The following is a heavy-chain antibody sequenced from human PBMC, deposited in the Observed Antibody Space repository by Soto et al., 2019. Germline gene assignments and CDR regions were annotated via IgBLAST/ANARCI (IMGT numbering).Heavy chain of an antibody. Sequence: QVQLVESGGGVVQPGRSLRLSCAASGFTFSSYAMHWVRQAPGKGLDWVAVVSFVGSTEYYADSVKGRFTISRDNSKKTLYLQINSLRPEDTAMFYCARDRIRGWQSMRGYFDYWGQGTLVTVSS. J-gene: IGHJ4*02. CDR3: ARDRIRGWQSMRGYFDY. D-gene: IGHD3-3*02. V-gene: IGHV3-30*01. CDR1: GFTFSSYA. CDR2: VSFVGSTE.